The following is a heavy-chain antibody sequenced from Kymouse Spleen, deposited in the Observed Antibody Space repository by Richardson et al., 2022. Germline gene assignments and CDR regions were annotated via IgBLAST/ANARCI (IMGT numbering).Heavy chain of an antibody. V-gene: IGHV3-9*01. CDR1: GFTFDDYA. CDR3: AKDRDSSSSGHYYYYGMDV. J-gene: IGHJ6*02. Sequence: EVQLVESGGGLVQPGRSLRLSCAASGFTFDDYAMHWVRQAPGKGLEWVSGISWNSGSIGYADSVKGRFTISRDNAKNSLYLQMNSLRAEDTALYYCAKDRDSSSSGHYYYYGMDVWGQGTTVTVSS. D-gene: IGHD6-6*01. CDR2: ISWNSGSI.